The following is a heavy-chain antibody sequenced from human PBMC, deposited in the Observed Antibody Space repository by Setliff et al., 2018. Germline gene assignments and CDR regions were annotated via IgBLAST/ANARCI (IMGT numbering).Heavy chain of an antibody. J-gene: IGHJ4*02. V-gene: IGHV1-69*05. CDR1: GGTFSCYA. CDR3: ETEKFPGDWGDY. Sequence: SVTVSCKASGGTFSCYAISWVRQAPGQGLEWMGGIIPIFGTANYAKKFQGRVTITTYESPSTDYVELCSRRSEATAVYYCETEKFPGDWGDYWGQGTLVTISS. D-gene: IGHD2-21*01. CDR2: IIPIFGTA.